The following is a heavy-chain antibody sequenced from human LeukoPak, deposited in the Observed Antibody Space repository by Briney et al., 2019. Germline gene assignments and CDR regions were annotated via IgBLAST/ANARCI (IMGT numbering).Heavy chain of an antibody. D-gene: IGHD1-26*01. V-gene: IGHV3-74*01. J-gene: IGHJ4*02. CDR3: ARDSRSGSYYDY. CDR1: GFTFSNYW. Sequence: GGSLRLSCAASGFTFSNYWMHWVRQAPGKGLVGVSRINSDGSSTSYVDSVKGRFTISRDNAKNTLYLEMNSLRAEDTAVYYCARDSRSGSYYDYWGQGTLVTVSS. CDR2: INSDGSST.